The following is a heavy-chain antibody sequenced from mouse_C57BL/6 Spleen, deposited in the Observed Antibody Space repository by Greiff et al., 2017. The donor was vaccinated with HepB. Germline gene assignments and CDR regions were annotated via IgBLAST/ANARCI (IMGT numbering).Heavy chain of an antibody. Sequence: EVQLQQSGPVLVKPGASVKMSCKASGYTFTDYYMNWVKQSHGKSLEWIGVINPYNGGTSYNQKFKGKATLTVDKSSSTAYMELNSLTSEDSAVYYCARRSPMYFDYWGQGTTLTVSS. D-gene: IGHD6-5*01. CDR3: ARRSPMYFDY. CDR2: INPYNGGT. CDR1: GYTFTDYY. V-gene: IGHV1-19*01. J-gene: IGHJ2*01.